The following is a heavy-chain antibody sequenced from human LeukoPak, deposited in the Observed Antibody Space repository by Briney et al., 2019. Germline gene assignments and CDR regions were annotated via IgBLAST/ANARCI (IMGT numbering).Heavy chain of an antibody. J-gene: IGHJ6*02. V-gene: IGHV1-8*02. CDR1: GYTFTDYY. Sequence: GASVKVSCRASGYTFTDYYMHWVRQATGQGLEWMGWMNPNSGNTGYAQKFQGRVTMTRNTSISTAYMELSSLRSEDTAVYYCASLVTGTTFGYYYYGMDVWGQGTTVTVSS. CDR3: ASLVTGTTFGYYYYGMDV. CDR2: MNPNSGNT. D-gene: IGHD1-7*01.